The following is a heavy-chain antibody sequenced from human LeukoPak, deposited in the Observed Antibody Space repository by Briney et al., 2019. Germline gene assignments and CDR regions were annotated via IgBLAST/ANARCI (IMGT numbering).Heavy chain of an antibody. D-gene: IGHD5-18*01. Sequence: GGSLRLSCAASGFTFSSYSMNWVRQAPGKGLEWVSSISSSSSYIYYADSVKGRFTISRDNAKNSLYLQMNSLRAEDTAVYYCARDMDTAMVTQDYWGQGTLVTVSS. CDR3: ARDMDTAMVTQDY. CDR1: GFTFSSYS. V-gene: IGHV3-21*01. CDR2: ISSSSSYI. J-gene: IGHJ4*02.